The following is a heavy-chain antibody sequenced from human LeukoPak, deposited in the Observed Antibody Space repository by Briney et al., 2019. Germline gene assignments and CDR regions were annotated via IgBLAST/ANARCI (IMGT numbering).Heavy chain of an antibody. V-gene: IGHV3-33*01. CDR2: IWYDGSNK. CDR3: AREGLTTVNLGFDY. J-gene: IGHJ4*02. Sequence: PGGSLRLSCAASGFTSSSYGMHWVRQAPGKGLEWVAVIWYDGSNKYYADSVKGRFTISRDNSKNTLYLQMNSLRAEDTAVYYCAREGLTTVNLGFDYWGQGTLVTVSS. CDR1: GFTSSSYG. D-gene: IGHD4-17*01.